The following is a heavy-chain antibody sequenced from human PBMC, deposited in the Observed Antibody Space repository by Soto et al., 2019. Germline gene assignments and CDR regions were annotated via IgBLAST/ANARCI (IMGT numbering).Heavy chain of an antibody. CDR1: GFTFSNFA. CDR2: ITGSTGTT. D-gene: IGHD2-2*01. V-gene: IGHV3-23*01. Sequence: EVQVLESGGGSVQPGGSLRLSCAASGFTFSNFAMSWVRHAPGKGLEWVSEITGSTGTTYYADSVKGRFIISRDNSKNTVHLQKNSLRAEDTAVDYCAKDTSSSPYYMDVWGKGTTVTVSS. CDR3: AKDTSSSPYYMDV. J-gene: IGHJ6*03.